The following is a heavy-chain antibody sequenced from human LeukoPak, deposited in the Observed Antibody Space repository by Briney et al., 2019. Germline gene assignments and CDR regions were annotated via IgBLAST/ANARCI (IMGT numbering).Heavy chain of an antibody. V-gene: IGHV3-23*01. CDR2: ISGSGGST. CDR1: GFTFSSYA. D-gene: IGHD2-15*01. CDR3: AKGGDCSGGSC. Sequence: GGSLRLSCAASGFTFSSYATSWVRQAPGKGLEWVSAISGSGGSTYYADSVKGRFTISRDNSKNTLYLQMNSLRAEDTAVYYCAKGGDCSGGSCWGQGTLVTVSS. J-gene: IGHJ4*02.